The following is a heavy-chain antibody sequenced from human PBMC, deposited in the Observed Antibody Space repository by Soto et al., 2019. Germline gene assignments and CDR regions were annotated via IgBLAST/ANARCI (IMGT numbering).Heavy chain of an antibody. D-gene: IGHD4-17*01. J-gene: IGHJ4*02. CDR3: ASTDDYCDYYLDD. CDR2: IYDVGST. V-gene: IGHV3-66*01. Sequence: GGSLRLSCAASGFTVSSNYMRWVRQAPGKGLEWVSVIYDVGSTYYAESLKGRFTISRDNSKNTLYLQMNSLRAEDKAVYYWASTDDYCDYYLDDWGQGTLVTVSS. CDR1: GFTVSSNY.